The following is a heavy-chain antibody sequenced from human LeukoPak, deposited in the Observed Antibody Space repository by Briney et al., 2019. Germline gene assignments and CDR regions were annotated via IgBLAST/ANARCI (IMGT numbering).Heavy chain of an antibody. CDR3: SSSAGYYDLTGYQVGPLDN. J-gene: IGHJ4*02. Sequence: GGSLRLSCAASGFTFTNAWMSWVRQAPGKGLEWVGRIKSKTDGGTTDYAAPVKGRFTISRDDSKTTLYLQMNSLKTEDTAIHYCSSSAGYYDLTGYQVGPLDNRGQGTLVTVFS. V-gene: IGHV3-15*01. D-gene: IGHD3-22*01. CDR2: IKSKTDGGTT. CDR1: GFTFTNAW.